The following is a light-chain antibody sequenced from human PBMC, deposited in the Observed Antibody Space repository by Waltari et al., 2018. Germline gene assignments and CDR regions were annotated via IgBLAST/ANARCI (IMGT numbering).Light chain of an antibody. Sequence: IVMTQSPDSLALSLGERASINCKSSQSVFSSSIHKNCLAWYQQKPGQPPKQRIYWASTRDSGVPDRFTGSGSGTDFTLTISDLQAEDVAVYDCQQYHSPAYTFGPGTKLEIK. J-gene: IGKJ2*01. CDR2: WAS. V-gene: IGKV4-1*01. CDR1: QSVFSSSIHKNC. CDR3: QQYHSPAYT.